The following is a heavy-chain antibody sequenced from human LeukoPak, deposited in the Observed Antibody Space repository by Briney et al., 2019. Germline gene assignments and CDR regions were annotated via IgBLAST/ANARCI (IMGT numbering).Heavy chain of an antibody. V-gene: IGHV4-59*01. CDR2: IYYSGST. CDR3: ARAPSFRGGSYPGWFDY. D-gene: IGHD1-26*01. J-gene: IGHJ4*02. CDR1: GGPFSGYY. Sequence: SETLSLTCAVYGGPFSGYYWSWIRQPPGKGLEWIGYIYYSGSTNYNPSLKSRVTISVDTSKNQFSLKLSSVTAADTAVYYCARAPSFRGGSYPGWFDYWGQGTLVTVSS.